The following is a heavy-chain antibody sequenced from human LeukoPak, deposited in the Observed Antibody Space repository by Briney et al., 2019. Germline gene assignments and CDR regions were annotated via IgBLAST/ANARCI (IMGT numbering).Heavy chain of an antibody. CDR2: INHSGST. Sequence: SETLSLTCAVYGGSFSGYYWSWIRQPPGKGLEWIGEINHSGSTNYNPSLKSRVTISVDTSKNQFSLKLSSVTAADTAVYYCARRRDWQQLGRLAARDARKYYFDYWGQGTLVTVSS. D-gene: IGHD6-13*01. J-gene: IGHJ4*02. CDR3: ARRRDWQQLGRLAARDARKYYFDY. V-gene: IGHV4-34*01. CDR1: GGSFSGYY.